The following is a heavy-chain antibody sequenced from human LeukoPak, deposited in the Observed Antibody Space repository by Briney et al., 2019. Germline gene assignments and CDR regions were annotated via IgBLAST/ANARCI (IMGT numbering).Heavy chain of an antibody. CDR3: ARGGAVAGIDY. CDR1: EFSFSNYW. Sequence: GESLKISCLASEFSFSNYWVTWVRQAPGKGLEWVASIKQDGIEKNYVDSVKGRFTISRDNAKNSLYLQMNSATATDTAVYCCARGGAVAGIDYWGQGNLVTVSS. CDR2: IKQDGIEK. V-gene: IGHV3-7*01. D-gene: IGHD6-19*01. J-gene: IGHJ4*02.